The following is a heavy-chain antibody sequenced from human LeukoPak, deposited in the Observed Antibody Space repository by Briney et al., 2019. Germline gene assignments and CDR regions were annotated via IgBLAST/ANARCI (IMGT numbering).Heavy chain of an antibody. CDR3: ARASFGDPGYMDV. J-gene: IGHJ6*03. V-gene: IGHV4-34*01. Sequence: PSETLSLTCTVSGGSISSYYWSWIRQPPGKGLEWIGEINHSGSTNYNPSLKSRVTISVDTSKNQFSLKLSSVTAADTAVYYCARASFGDPGYMDVWGKGTTVTISS. CDR1: GGSISSYY. CDR2: INHSGST. D-gene: IGHD2/OR15-2a*01.